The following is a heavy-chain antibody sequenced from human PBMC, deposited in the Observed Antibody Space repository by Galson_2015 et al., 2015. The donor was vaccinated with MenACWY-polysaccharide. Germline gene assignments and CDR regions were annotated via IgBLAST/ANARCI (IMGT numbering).Heavy chain of an antibody. CDR2: IYYSGST. D-gene: IGHD3-10*01. CDR1: GASIGNGDDYY. Sequence: TLSLTCTVSGASIGNGDDYYWTWIRQRPGKGLEWIGYIYYSGSTYYNPSLKSRVIISQGTSKNQFSLNLSSVTAADTAVYYCARAPGGLWCGEAWGQGTLVTVSS. CDR3: ARAPGGLWCGEA. J-gene: IGHJ5*02. V-gene: IGHV4-31*03.